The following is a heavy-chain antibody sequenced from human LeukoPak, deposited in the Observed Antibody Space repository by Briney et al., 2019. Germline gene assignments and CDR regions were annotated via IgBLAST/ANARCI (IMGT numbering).Heavy chain of an antibody. J-gene: IGHJ6*03. CDR1: GFTFSSYA. CDR3: AKATNLTYYDFWSGQLPYYYYMDV. Sequence: GGSLRLSCAASGFTFSSYAMSWDRQAPGKGLEWVSAISGSGGSTYYADSVKGRFTISRDNSKNTLYLQMNSLRAEDTAVYYCAKATNLTYYDFWSGQLPYYYYMDVWGKGTTVTVSS. D-gene: IGHD3-3*01. CDR2: ISGSGGST. V-gene: IGHV3-23*01.